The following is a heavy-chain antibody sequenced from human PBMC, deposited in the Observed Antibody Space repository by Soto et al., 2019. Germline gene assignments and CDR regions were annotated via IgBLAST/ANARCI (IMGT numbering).Heavy chain of an antibody. CDR1: GFTFSSYA. V-gene: IGHV3-23*01. J-gene: IGHJ4*02. D-gene: IGHD1-26*01. Sequence: GGSLRLSCAASGFTFSSYAMSWVCQAPGKGLEWVSAISGSGGSTYYADSVKGRFTISRDNSKNTLYLQMNSLRAEDTAVYYCAASMGATRRTPVDYWGQGTLVTVSS. CDR3: AASMGATRRTPVDY. CDR2: ISGSGGST.